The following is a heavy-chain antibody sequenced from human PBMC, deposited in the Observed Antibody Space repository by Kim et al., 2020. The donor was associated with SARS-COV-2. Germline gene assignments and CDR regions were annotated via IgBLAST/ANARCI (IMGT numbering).Heavy chain of an antibody. D-gene: IGHD3-10*01. CDR1: GGSISSYY. CDR2: IYYSGST. Sequence: SETLSLTCTVSGGSISSYYWSWIRQPPGKGLEWIGYIYYSGSTNYNPSLKSRVTISVDTSKNQFSLKLSSVTAADTAVYYCARGRGLWFGESDFDYWGQGTLVSVSS. J-gene: IGHJ4*02. V-gene: IGHV4-59*01. CDR3: ARGRGLWFGESDFDY.